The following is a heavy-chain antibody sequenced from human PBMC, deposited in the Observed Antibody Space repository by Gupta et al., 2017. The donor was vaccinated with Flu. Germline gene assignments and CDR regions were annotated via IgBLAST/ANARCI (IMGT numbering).Heavy chain of an antibody. CDR3: ARGPDSGFDGFDY. J-gene: IGHJ4*02. Sequence: QVQLQESGPGLVKPSETLSLICSVSGGSISDDYWSWIPQPPGKGLEWIGYIYYSGTTRYNSSLKSRVTISMDRSKNQFSLKLRSVTSADTAVYYCARGPDSGFDGFDYWGRGTLVTVSS. CDR2: IYYSGTT. CDR1: GGSISDDY. V-gene: IGHV4-59*01. D-gene: IGHD5-12*01.